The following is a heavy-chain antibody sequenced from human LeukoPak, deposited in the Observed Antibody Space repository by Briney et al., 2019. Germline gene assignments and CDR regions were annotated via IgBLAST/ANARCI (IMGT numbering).Heavy chain of an antibody. CDR1: GGSVSTYY. V-gene: IGHV4-59*02. CDR3: ASTSGYCTGGNCYSAFDY. CDR2: IYYSGST. D-gene: IGHD2-15*01. Sequence: SETLSLTCTVSGGSVSTYYWNWIRQPPGKGLEWIGYIYYSGSTNYNPSLKSRLTISVDTSNNQFSLKLSSVTAADTAVYYCASTSGYCTGGNCYSAFDYWGQGTLVTVSS. J-gene: IGHJ4*02.